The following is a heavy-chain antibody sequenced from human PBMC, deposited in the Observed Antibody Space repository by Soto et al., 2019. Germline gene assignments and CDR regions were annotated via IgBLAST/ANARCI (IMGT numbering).Heavy chain of an antibody. Sequence: ASVKVSCKASGYTFTSYGISWVRQAPGQGLEWMGWISAYNGNTNYAQKLQGRVTMTTDTSTSTAYMELRSLRSDDTAVYYCARCPEVYYYGSGSPRFAIWGQGTMVTVSS. D-gene: IGHD3-10*01. CDR1: GYTFTSYG. CDR2: ISAYNGNT. CDR3: ARCPEVYYYGSGSPRFAI. J-gene: IGHJ3*02. V-gene: IGHV1-18*01.